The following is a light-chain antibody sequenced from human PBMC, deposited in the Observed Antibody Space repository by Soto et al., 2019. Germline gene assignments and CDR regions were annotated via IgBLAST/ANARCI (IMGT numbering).Light chain of an antibody. CDR1: QSLTTNF. Sequence: EIVLTQSPAILSLSPGERATLSCRASQSLTTNFLAWYQQKPGQAPRLLIYGPSSRAPGCPGRFSGSGSGTDFTLTISRLEPEDFAVFYCQQYGTSEIILGQGTRLEI. V-gene: IGKV3-20*01. J-gene: IGKJ5*01. CDR3: QQYGTSEII. CDR2: GPS.